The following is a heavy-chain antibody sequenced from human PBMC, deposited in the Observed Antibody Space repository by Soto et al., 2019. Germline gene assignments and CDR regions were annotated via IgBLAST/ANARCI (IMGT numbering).Heavy chain of an antibody. Sequence: QVQLVESGGGLVKPGGSLRLSCAASGSTFSDYYMAWIRQAPGKGLEWVSYISGSAINIYYADSVKGRFTISRDNAKNSLYLEMNNLRVEDTAVYFCARVWRLQLMDYWGHGTLVTVSS. J-gene: IGHJ4*01. D-gene: IGHD6-25*01. CDR3: ARVWRLQLMDY. CDR2: ISGSAINI. V-gene: IGHV3-11*01. CDR1: GSTFSDYY.